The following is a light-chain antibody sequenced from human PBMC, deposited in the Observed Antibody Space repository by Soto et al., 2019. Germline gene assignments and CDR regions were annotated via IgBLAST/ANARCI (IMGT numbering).Light chain of an antibody. CDR3: QHRYTTPPWT. CDR1: QSVSSN. V-gene: IGKV3-15*01. CDR2: GAS. Sequence: MTQSPTTVAVSSGGIANLSCMASQSVSSNLAWYQQKPGQAPGLLIYGASTRATGIPARFSGSGSGTEFTLTISSLQPEDFATYYCQHRYTTPPWTFGQGTKVDIK. J-gene: IGKJ1*01.